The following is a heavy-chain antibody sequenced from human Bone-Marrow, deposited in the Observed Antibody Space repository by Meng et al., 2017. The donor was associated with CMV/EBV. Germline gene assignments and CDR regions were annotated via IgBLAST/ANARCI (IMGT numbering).Heavy chain of an antibody. CDR1: GDSISTHYW. CDR2: ISYSGRT. J-gene: IGHJ4*02. V-gene: IGHV4-4*01. CDR3: ARSPGYWSLDY. D-gene: IGHD2-8*02. Sequence: CAVSGDSISTHYWWSWVRQTPGKGLEWIGEISYSGRTKYTPSLKSRVTISVDKTTNHFSLKAASVTAADTGVYFCARSPGYWSLDYWGQGNLVTVSS.